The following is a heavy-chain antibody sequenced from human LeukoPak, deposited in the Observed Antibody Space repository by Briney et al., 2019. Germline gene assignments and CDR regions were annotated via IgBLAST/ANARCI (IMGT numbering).Heavy chain of an antibody. CDR2: ISGSGEST. CDR1: GFTFNNYA. D-gene: IGHD3-10*01. Sequence: GGSLRLSCAASGFTFNNYAMSWVRQAPGKGLEWVSAISGSGESTYYAGSVKGRFTISRDNSKNTLYLQMHRLRAEDTAVYYCAEDGKISVGELNHWGQGTLVTVSS. V-gene: IGHV3-23*01. CDR3: AEDGKISVGELNH. J-gene: IGHJ4*02.